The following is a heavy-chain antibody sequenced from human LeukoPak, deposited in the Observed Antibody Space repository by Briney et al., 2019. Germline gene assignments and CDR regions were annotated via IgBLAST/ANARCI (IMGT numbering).Heavy chain of an antibody. CDR1: GGSFSSGSYY. Sequence: SETLSLTCTVSGGSFSSGSYYWSWIRQPPGKGLEWLGYIYYSGSTNYNPSLKSRVTISVDTSKNQFSLKLSSVTAADTAVYYCARGPEAVGGTEYYFDYWGQGTLVTVPS. CDR2: IYYSGST. CDR3: ARGPEAVGGTEYYFDY. J-gene: IGHJ4*02. V-gene: IGHV4-61*01. D-gene: IGHD6-19*01.